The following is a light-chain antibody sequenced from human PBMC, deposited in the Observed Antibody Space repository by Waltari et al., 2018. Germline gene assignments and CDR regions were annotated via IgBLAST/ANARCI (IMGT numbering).Light chain of an antibody. Sequence: DIQMTQSPSAMSASVGDRVAITFRASRDIGNYLAWFQQKPGTVPKRLIYAVSSLESGVPSRFSGSDSGTEFTLTITRLQPEDLATYFCLQHYTFPPTFGQGTRLEI. CDR2: AVS. CDR1: RDIGNY. CDR3: LQHYTFPPT. J-gene: IGKJ5*01. V-gene: IGKV1-17*03.